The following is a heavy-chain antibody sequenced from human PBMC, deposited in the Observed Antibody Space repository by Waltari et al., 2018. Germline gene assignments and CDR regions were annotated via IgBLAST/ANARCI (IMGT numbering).Heavy chain of an antibody. J-gene: IGHJ6*02. CDR3: AKALRYYDILTGYSSSYYYGMDV. V-gene: IGHV3-23*01. CDR1: GFTFSSYA. D-gene: IGHD3-9*01. Sequence: EVQLLESGGGLVQPGGSLRLSCAASGFTFSSYAMSWVRQAPGKGREWVSAISGSGGRTYYADSVKGRFTISRDNSKNTLYLQMNSLRAEDTALYYCAKALRYYDILTGYSSSYYYGMDVWGQGTTVTVSS. CDR2: ISGSGGRT.